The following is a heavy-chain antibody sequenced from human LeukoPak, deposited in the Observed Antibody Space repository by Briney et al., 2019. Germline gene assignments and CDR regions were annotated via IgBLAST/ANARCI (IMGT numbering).Heavy chain of an antibody. CDR3: ARVSAVAGTGPFDY. Sequence: GGSLRLSCAASGFTFSSYWMHWVRQAPVNGLVWVSRNNTDGSSTTYADSVKGRFTISRDNAENTLYLQMNSLRAEDTAVYYCARVSAVAGTGPFDYWGQGTLVTVSS. CDR2: NNTDGSST. V-gene: IGHV3-74*01. D-gene: IGHD6-19*01. CDR1: GFTFSSYW. J-gene: IGHJ4*02.